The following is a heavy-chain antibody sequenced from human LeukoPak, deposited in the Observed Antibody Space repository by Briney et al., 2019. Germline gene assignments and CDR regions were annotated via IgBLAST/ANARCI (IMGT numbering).Heavy chain of an antibody. J-gene: IGHJ4*02. CDR2: IGSGSSTI. Sequence: GGSLRLSCAASGFILNTYPMNWVRQTPGKGLEWIAYIGSGSSTIYYADSVKGRFTISRDNAKNSLFLQMNSLRDEDTAVYYCARVRSGWTSDYWGQGTLVTVSS. V-gene: IGHV3-48*02. CDR1: GFILNTYP. D-gene: IGHD6-19*01. CDR3: ARVRSGWTSDY.